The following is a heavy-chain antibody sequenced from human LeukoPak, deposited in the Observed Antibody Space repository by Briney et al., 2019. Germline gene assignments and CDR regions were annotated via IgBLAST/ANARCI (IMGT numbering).Heavy chain of an antibody. V-gene: IGHV3-48*03. CDR1: GFTFSSYE. Sequence: PGGSLRLSCAASGFTFSSYEMNWVRQAPGKGLEWVSYISSSGSTIYYADSVKGRFTISRDSSKNTLYLQMNSLRAEDTAVYYCAKESSPSWTDPVNHYYYYMDVWGKGTTVTISS. CDR2: ISSSGSTI. CDR3: AKESSPSWTDPVNHYYYYMDV. J-gene: IGHJ6*03. D-gene: IGHD3/OR15-3a*01.